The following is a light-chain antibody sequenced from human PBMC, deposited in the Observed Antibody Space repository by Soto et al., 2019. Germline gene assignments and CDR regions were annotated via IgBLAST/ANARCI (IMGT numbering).Light chain of an antibody. CDR2: DVS. Sequence: QSVLTQPASVSGSPGQSITISGTGTSSDVGGYNYVSWYQQHPGKAPKLMIYDVSNRPSGVSNRFSGSKSVNTASLTISGLQAEDDADYYCSSYTSSSTLYVFGTGTKLTVL. J-gene: IGLJ1*01. CDR3: SSYTSSSTLYV. V-gene: IGLV2-14*01. CDR1: SSDVGGYNY.